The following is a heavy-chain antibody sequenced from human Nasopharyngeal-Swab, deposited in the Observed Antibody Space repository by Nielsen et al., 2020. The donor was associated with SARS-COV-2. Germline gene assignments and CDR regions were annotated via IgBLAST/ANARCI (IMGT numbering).Heavy chain of an antibody. Sequence: GESLKISCAASGFTFSSYAMSWVRQAPGKGLEWVSAIRGSGGSTYYADSVKGRFTISRDNSKNTLYLQMNSLRAEDTAVYYCANGDTVAGTGYWGQGTLVTVSS. CDR2: IRGSGGST. D-gene: IGHD6-19*01. V-gene: IGHV3-23*01. J-gene: IGHJ4*02. CDR3: ANGDTVAGTGY. CDR1: GFTFSSYA.